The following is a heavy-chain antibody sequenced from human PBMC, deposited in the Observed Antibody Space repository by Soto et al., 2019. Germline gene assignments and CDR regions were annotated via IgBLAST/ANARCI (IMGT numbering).Heavy chain of an antibody. CDR2: IWYDGTSN. J-gene: IGHJ6*02. D-gene: IGHD3-3*01. Sequence: QMQLVESGGGVVQPGGSLRLSCGSSGFSFSFYGMHWVRQAPGKGLEWVAFIWYDGTSNFYADSVKGRFTISRDNSKTTLFLEMNSLRAEDTAVYYCARDCTPQRFMEKNYYNSYSGMYAWGQGTTVLVSS. V-gene: IGHV3-33*01. CDR1: GFSFSFYG. CDR3: ARDCTPQRFMEKNYYNSYSGMYA.